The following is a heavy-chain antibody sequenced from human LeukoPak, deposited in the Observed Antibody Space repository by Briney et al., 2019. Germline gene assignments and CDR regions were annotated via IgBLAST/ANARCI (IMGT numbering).Heavy chain of an antibody. J-gene: IGHJ6*03. CDR3: AKRTGYSGYYYYYYMDV. V-gene: IGHV3-21*04. Sequence: TGGSLRLSCAASGFTFSSYSMNWVRQAPGKGLEWVSSISSSSSYIYYADSVKGRFTISRDNAKNSLYLQMNSLRAEDTAVYYCAKRTGYSGYYYYYYMDVWGKGTTVTVSS. CDR2: ISSSSSYI. CDR1: GFTFSSYS. D-gene: IGHD5-12*01.